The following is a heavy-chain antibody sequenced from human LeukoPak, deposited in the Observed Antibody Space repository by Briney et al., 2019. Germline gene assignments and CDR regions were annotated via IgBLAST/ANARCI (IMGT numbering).Heavy chain of an antibody. V-gene: IGHV4-34*01. CDR1: GGSFSGYY. CDR3: ARVTDITARPCDT. CDR2: ISHTGLT. Sequence: PSETLSLTCAVYGGSFSGYYWTMIRQTPGKGLEWIGEISHTGLTGSNPSLKGGVTIFVDSSKKQFSLRMTSVTAADTGVYYCARVTDITARPCDTWGPGTLVTVSS. D-gene: IGHD1-1*01. J-gene: IGHJ5*02.